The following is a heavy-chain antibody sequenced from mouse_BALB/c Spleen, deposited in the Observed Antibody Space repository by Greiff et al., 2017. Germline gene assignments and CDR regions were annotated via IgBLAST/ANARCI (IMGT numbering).Heavy chain of an antibody. D-gene: IGHD2-12*01. Sequence: EVQRVESGGGLVQPGGSLRLSCATSGFTFTDYYMSWVRQPPGKALEWLGFIRNKANGYTTEYSASVKGRFTISRDNSQSILYLQMNTLRAEDSATYYCARVYDYFDYWGQGTTLTVSS. CDR3: ARVYDYFDY. J-gene: IGHJ2*01. V-gene: IGHV7-3*02. CDR1: GFTFTDYY. CDR2: IRNKANGYTT.